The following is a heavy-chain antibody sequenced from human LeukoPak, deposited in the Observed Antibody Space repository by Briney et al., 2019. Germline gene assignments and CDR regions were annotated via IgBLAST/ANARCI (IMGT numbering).Heavy chain of an antibody. CDR2: IKQDGSEK. J-gene: IGHJ5*02. CDR3: ARSVHSSGWYVS. Sequence: TGGSLRLSCAASGFIFSSYWMSWVRQAPGKGLEWVANIKQDGSEKYYVDSVKGRFTISRDNAKNSLYLQMNSLRAEDTAVYYCARSVHSSGWYVSWGQGTLVTVSS. D-gene: IGHD6-19*01. CDR1: GFIFSSYW. V-gene: IGHV3-7*03.